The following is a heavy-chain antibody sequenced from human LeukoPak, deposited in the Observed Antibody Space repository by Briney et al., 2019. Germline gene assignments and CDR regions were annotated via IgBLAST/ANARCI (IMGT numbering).Heavy chain of an antibody. CDR2: IGTSGTYI. CDR3: ARGDSGHFDY. Sequence: KPGGSLRLSCAASGFTFSSYGMNWVRQTPGKGLEWVSYIGTSGTYIHYADSVKGRFSISRDIAKNSLYLQIYSLRAEDTAVYYCARGDSGHFDYWGQGTLVTVSS. V-gene: IGHV3-21*01. J-gene: IGHJ4*02. D-gene: IGHD6-19*01. CDR1: GFTFSSYG.